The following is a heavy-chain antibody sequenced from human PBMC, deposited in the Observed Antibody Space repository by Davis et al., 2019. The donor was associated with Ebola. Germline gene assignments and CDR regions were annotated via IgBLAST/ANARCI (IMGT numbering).Heavy chain of an antibody. J-gene: IGHJ4*02. D-gene: IGHD6-6*01. V-gene: IGHV4-34*01. CDR1: GGSISSYY. CDR3: ARLSLIAATAIDY. CDR2: IDHNEST. Sequence: MPGGSLRLSCTVSGGSISSYYWSWIRQPPGKGLEWIRQIDHNESTNYNPSLKSRVTVSVDTSKNQFSLKLNSVTAADTAVYFCARLSLIAATAIDYWGQGTLVSVSS.